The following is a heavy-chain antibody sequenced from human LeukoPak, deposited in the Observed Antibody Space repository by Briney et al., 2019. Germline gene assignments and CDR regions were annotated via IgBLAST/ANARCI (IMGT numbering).Heavy chain of an antibody. CDR1: GFTFSNYG. V-gene: IGHV3-30*02. J-gene: IGHJ4*02. D-gene: IGHD6-13*01. CDR2: IRSDGSYK. CDR3: AKDQPSGSSSWYRDY. Sequence: GGSLRLSCAASGFTFSNYGVHWVRQAPGKGLEWVAFIRSDGSYKYYADSVKGRFTISRDNSMNTLYLQMNSLGAEDTAMYYCAKDQPSGSSSWYRDYWGQGTLVTVSS.